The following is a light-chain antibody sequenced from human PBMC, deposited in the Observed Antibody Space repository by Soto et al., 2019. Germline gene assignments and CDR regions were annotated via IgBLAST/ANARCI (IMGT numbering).Light chain of an antibody. V-gene: IGKV3-11*01. Sequence: EIVLTQSPATLSLSPGERATLSCRASQSVGRALAWYQQKPGQTPRLLISDASSRATGIPARFSGSRSGTDFTLTISPLEPEDFAVYYCQQRSNWPPYTLGPGTKVDTK. CDR3: QQRSNWPPYT. J-gene: IGKJ3*01. CDR2: DAS. CDR1: QSVGRA.